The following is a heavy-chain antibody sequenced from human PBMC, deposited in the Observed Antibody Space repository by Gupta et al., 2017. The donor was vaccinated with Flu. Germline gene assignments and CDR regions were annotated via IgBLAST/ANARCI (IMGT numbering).Heavy chain of an antibody. Sequence: EVQLVESGGGLVKPGGSLRLSCAASGFTFSSYSMNWVRQAPGKGLEWVSSISSSSSYIYYADSVKGRFTISRDNAKNSLYLQMNSLRAEETAVYYCARDGVAAAGYYYYGMDVWGQGTTVTVSS. D-gene: IGHD6-13*01. CDR1: GFTFSSYS. CDR3: ARDGVAAAGYYYYGMDV. J-gene: IGHJ6*02. CDR2: ISSSSSYI. V-gene: IGHV3-21*01.